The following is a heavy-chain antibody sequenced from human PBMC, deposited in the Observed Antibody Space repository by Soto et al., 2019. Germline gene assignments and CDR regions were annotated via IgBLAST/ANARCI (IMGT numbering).Heavy chain of an antibody. CDR2: VNYSGST. D-gene: IGHD2-2*01. J-gene: IGHJ5*02. Sequence: QVQLKQWGAGLLKPSETLSLTCAVYGGSLSGFYWNWLRQSPGKGLQWIGEVNYSGSTNYNPSLKSRVTISADTSKNQFSLRLTSVTAADTAMYYCVRGPAPAARGNLWFDPWGQGTLVTVSS. CDR3: VRGPAPAARGNLWFDP. CDR1: GGSLSGFY. V-gene: IGHV4-34*02.